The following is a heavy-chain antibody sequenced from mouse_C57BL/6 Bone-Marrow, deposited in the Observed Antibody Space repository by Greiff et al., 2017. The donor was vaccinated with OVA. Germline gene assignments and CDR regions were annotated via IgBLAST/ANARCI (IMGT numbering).Heavy chain of an antibody. CDR3: ARQRANSCAY. Sequence: QVQLQQSGAELARPGASVKLSCKASGYTFTSYGISWVKQRTGQGLEWIGEIYPRSGNTYYNEKFKGKATLTADKSSSTAYMELRSLTSEDSAVYFCARQRANSCAYWGQGTLVTVSA. CDR2: IYPRSGNT. J-gene: IGHJ3*01. V-gene: IGHV1-81*01. D-gene: IGHD3-3*01. CDR1: GYTFTSYG.